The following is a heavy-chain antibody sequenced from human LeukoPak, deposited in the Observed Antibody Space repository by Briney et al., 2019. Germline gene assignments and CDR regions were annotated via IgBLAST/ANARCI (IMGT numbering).Heavy chain of an antibody. CDR1: GCSVSSSSYY. CDR2: ISYSGTN. Sequence: SETLSLTCTVSGCSVSSSSYYWGWIRQPPGKGLKWIGSISYSGTNYNNPSLKSRVNISIDTSKNQFSVKLTSVTAADTAMYYCASLGTLRSWGQGTLVTVSS. J-gene: IGHJ5*02. V-gene: IGHV4-39*01. CDR3: ASLGTLRS. D-gene: IGHD7-27*01.